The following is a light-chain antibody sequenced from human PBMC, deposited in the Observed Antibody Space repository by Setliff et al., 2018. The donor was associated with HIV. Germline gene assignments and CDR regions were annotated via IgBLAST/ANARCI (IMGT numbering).Light chain of an antibody. CDR1: NSDVGGYNY. Sequence: QSALTQPASVPGSPGQSITISCTGTNSDVGGYNYVSWYQQYPGKAPKFIIYDVTKRPSGVSERFSGSKSGNTASLTTSGLQAEDEADYFCCSYVTGSTYVFGTGTKVTVL. V-gene: IGLV2-23*02. CDR3: CSYVTGSTYV. CDR2: DVT. J-gene: IGLJ1*01.